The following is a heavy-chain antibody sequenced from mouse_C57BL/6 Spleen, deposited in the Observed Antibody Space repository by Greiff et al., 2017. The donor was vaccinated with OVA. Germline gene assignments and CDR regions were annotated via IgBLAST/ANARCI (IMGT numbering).Heavy chain of an antibody. CDR2: IDPSDSYT. CDR1: GYTFTSYW. J-gene: IGHJ2*01. D-gene: IGHD2-12*01. CDR3: ARGLGLLYTKGDY. Sequence: QVQLKQPGAELVKPGASVKLSCKASGYTFTSYWMQWVKQRPGQGLEWIGEIDPSDSYTNYNQKFKGKATLTVDTSSSTAYMQLSSLTSEDSAVYYCARGLGLLYTKGDYWGQGTTLTVSS. V-gene: IGHV1-50*01.